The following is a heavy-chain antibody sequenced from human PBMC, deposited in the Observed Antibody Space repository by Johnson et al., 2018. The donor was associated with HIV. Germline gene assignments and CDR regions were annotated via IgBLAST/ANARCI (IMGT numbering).Heavy chain of an antibody. CDR3: AREGALLLWFGASPFDI. CDR2: ISYDGSNQ. D-gene: IGHD3-10*01. Sequence: QVQLVESGGGVVQPGRSLRLSCAASGFSFSDYAMHWVRQAPGKGLEWVAVISYDGSNQYYADSVKGRFHISRDNAKNKVYLEMDSLRDEDTAVYYCAREGALLLWFGASPFDIWGQGTMVTVSS. V-gene: IGHV3-30*04. CDR1: GFSFSDYA. J-gene: IGHJ3*02.